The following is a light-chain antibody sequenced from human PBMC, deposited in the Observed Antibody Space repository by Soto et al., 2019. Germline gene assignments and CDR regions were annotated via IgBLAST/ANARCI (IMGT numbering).Light chain of an antibody. Sequence: QLVLTQSSSSSASLGSSVKLTCTLSSGHSSYIIVWHQHQPGKAPRYLMKLEGSGSYNKGSGVPDRFSGSSSGADRYLNISNLQTGDDADYDSEYWDRNPHVLFGGVTTDTVL. CDR3: EYWDRNPHVL. CDR2: LEGSGSY. CDR1: SGHSSYI. J-gene: IGLJ2*01. V-gene: IGLV4-60*03.